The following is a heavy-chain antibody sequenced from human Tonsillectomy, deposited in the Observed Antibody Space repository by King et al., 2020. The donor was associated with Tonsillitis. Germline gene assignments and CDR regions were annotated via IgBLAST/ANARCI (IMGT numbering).Heavy chain of an antibody. CDR2: LNWNGGST. J-gene: IGHJ6*02. CDR3: ARPKSHYYSFGMDV. V-gene: IGHV3-20*04. Sequence: VQLVESGGGVVRPGGSLRLSCAASGFTFGDYGMSWVRQAPGKGLEWVSGLNWNGGSTGYADSVKGRFTISRDNAKNSLYLQMNSLRAEDTALYYCARPKSHYYSFGMDVWGQGTTVTVSS. CDR1: GFTFGDYG.